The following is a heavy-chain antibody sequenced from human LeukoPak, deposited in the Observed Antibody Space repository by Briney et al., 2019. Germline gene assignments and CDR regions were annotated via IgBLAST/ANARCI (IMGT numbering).Heavy chain of an antibody. Sequence: GGSLRLSCTASGFTFGDYAMGWVRQAPGKGLEWIGFIRSKTYGETTEYAASVKGRFTFSRDDSKSIAYLQMNSLNIEGTAVYYCTRGDGSGICWGQGTLVTVSS. J-gene: IGHJ4*02. CDR1: GFTFGDYA. V-gene: IGHV3-49*04. CDR2: IRSKTYGETT. CDR3: TRGDGSGIC. D-gene: IGHD3-22*01.